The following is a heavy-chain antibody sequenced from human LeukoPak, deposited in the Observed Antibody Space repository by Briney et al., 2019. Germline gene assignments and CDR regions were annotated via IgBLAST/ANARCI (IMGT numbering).Heavy chain of an antibody. CDR2: IRYDGSNK. Sequence: GGSLRLSCAASGFTFSDYSMHWVRQAPGKGLEWVAFIRYDGSNKYYADSVKGRFTISRDNSKNTLYLQMNSLRAEDTAVYYCAKDPGRGYCSGGSCYSNYYYYMDVWGKGTTVTVSS. CDR3: AKDPGRGYCSGGSCYSNYYYYMDV. D-gene: IGHD2-15*01. J-gene: IGHJ6*03. CDR1: GFTFSDYS. V-gene: IGHV3-30*02.